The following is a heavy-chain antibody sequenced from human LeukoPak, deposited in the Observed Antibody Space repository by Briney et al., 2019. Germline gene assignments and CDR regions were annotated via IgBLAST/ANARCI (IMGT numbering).Heavy chain of an antibody. Sequence: SVKVSCKASGGTFSSYAIGWVRQAPGQGLEWMGGIIPIFGTANYAQKFQGRVTITADESTSTAYMELSSLRSEDTAVYYCARELYGSGSYHWFDPWGQGTLVTVSS. J-gene: IGHJ5*02. V-gene: IGHV1-69*01. CDR1: GGTFSSYA. D-gene: IGHD3-10*01. CDR3: ARELYGSGSYHWFDP. CDR2: IIPIFGTA.